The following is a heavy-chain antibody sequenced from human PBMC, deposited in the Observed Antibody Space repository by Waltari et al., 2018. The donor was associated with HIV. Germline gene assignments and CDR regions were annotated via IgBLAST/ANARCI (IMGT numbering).Heavy chain of an antibody. V-gene: IGHV4-31*03. CDR1: GGSISSGGYY. J-gene: IGHJ4*02. CDR2: IYYSGST. Sequence: QVQLQESGPGLVKPSQTLSLTCTVSGGSISSGGYYWRWIRTHPGKGLEWIGYIYYSGSTYYNPSLKSRVTISVDTSKNQFSLKLSSVTAADTAVYYCARDPGPGYSSSWPDYWGQGTLVTVSS. D-gene: IGHD6-13*01. CDR3: ARDPGPGYSSSWPDY.